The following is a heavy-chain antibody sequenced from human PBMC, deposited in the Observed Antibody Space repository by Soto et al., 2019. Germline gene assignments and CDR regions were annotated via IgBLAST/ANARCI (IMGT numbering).Heavy chain of an antibody. CDR3: ARDCSGGSCYPGMDV. D-gene: IGHD2-15*01. J-gene: IGHJ6*02. Sequence: GGSLRLSCAASGFTFDGYAMSWVRQAPGKGLQWVSTIGGSGDGTYYADSVKGRFTISRDNSKNTLYLQMNSLRAEGTAVYYCARDCSGGSCYPGMDVWGQGTTVTVSS. CDR2: IGGSGDGT. V-gene: IGHV3-23*01. CDR1: GFTFDGYA.